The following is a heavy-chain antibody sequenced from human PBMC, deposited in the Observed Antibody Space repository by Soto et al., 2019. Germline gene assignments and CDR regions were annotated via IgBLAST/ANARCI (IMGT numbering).Heavy chain of an antibody. Sequence: KTSETLSLTCAVSGGSISSSNWWSWVRQPPGKGLEWIGEIYHSGSTNYNPSLKSRVTISVDKSKNQFSLKLSSVTAADTAVYYCARQENYYDSSGYYIGGYYYYGMDVWGQGTTVTVS. CDR3: ARQENYYDSSGYYIGGYYYYGMDV. D-gene: IGHD3-22*01. J-gene: IGHJ6*02. CDR1: GGSISSSNW. V-gene: IGHV4-4*02. CDR2: IYHSGST.